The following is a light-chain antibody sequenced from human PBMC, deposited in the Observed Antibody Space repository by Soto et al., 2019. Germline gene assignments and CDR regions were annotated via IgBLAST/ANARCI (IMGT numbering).Light chain of an antibody. J-gene: IGKJ1*01. Sequence: IVLTQSPATLSLSPGKRATLSCRASQNISNYLIWYQQKPGQAPRLLIYDVSNRETGIPARFSGSGAGTDFTLAISSLEHEDVEVYYCQQRDIWPWTFGQGTQVDIK. CDR3: QQRDIWPWT. V-gene: IGKV3-11*01. CDR1: QNISNY. CDR2: DVS.